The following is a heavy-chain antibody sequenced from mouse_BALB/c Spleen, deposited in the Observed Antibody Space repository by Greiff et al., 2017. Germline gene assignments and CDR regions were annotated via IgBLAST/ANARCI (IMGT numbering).Heavy chain of an antibody. CDR1: GYTFTEYT. V-gene: IGHV1-62-2*01. D-gene: IGHD1-1*01. Sequence: QVQLKESGAELVKPGASVKLSCKASGYTFTEYTIHWVKQRSGQGLEWIGWFYPGSGSIKYNENFKDKATLTADKSSSTVYMELSRLTSEDSAVYFCARHEKPTVVSYYAMDYWGQGTSVTVSS. CDR2: FYPGSGSI. J-gene: IGHJ4*01. CDR3: ARHEKPTVVSYYAMDY.